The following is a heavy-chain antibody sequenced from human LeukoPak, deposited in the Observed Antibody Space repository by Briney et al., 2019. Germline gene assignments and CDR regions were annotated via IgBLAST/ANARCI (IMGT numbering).Heavy chain of an antibody. V-gene: IGHV3-7*01. Sequence: GGSLRLSCAASGFTFSSYWMSWVRQAPGNGLEWVANIKQDGSEKYYVDSVKGRFTISRDNAKNSLYLQMNSLRAEDTAVYYCARDLVEMATIFWEFSPRYYFDYWGQGTLVTVSS. CDR1: GFTFSSYW. J-gene: IGHJ4*02. CDR2: IKQDGSEK. D-gene: IGHD5-24*01. CDR3: ARDLVEMATIFWEFSPRYYFDY.